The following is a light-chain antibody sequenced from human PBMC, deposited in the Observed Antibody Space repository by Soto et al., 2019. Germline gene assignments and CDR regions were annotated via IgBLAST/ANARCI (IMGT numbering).Light chain of an antibody. Sequence: QSVLTQPASVSGSPGQSITISCTGTSSDVGGYKYVSWYQQDPGKAPKLMIYDVSNRPSGVSNRFSGSKSGNTASLTISGLQAEDDADYYCSSYTSRSTWVFGGGTQLTVL. V-gene: IGLV2-14*01. CDR3: SSYTSRSTWV. CDR1: SSDVGGYKY. CDR2: DVS. J-gene: IGLJ3*02.